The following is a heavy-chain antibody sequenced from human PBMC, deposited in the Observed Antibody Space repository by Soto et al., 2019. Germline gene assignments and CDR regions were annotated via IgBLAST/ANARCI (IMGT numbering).Heavy chain of an antibody. Sequence: SVKVSCKASGGTFSSYAISWVRQAPGQGLEWMGGIIPIFGTANYAQKFQGRVTITADESTSTAYMELSSLRSEDTAVYYCARCSTAMVTYYYYYGMDVWGQGTTVTVSS. CDR2: IIPIFGTA. V-gene: IGHV1-69*13. D-gene: IGHD5-18*01. CDR3: ARCSTAMVTYYYYYGMDV. J-gene: IGHJ6*02. CDR1: GGTFSSYA.